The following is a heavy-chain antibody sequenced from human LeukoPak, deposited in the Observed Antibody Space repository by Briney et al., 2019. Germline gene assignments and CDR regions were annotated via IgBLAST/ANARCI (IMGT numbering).Heavy chain of an antibody. J-gene: IGHJ4*02. CDR2: ISTSSSDI. CDR1: GITFSSYS. Sequence: PGGSLRLSCAASGITFSSYSINWVRQAPGKGLEWVSSISTSSSDIYYADSVKGRFTISRDNAKNSLYPQMNSLRAEDTAVYYCARDSNYNFWSGLGYYFDYWGQGTLVTVSS. CDR3: ARDSNYNFWSGLGYYFDY. D-gene: IGHD3-3*01. V-gene: IGHV3-21*06.